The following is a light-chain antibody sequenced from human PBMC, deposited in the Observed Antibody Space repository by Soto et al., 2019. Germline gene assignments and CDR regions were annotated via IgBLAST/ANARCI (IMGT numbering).Light chain of an antibody. CDR2: AAS. J-gene: IGKJ5*01. CDR1: QDISSH. CDR3: QQFNRYPIT. Sequence: DIQLTQSPSFLSAYVGDRVTITCRASQDISSHLVWYQQKPGEDPQLLIFAASTLQSGVPSRVSGSGSETEFNLTINGLQPEDFAASYCQQFNRYPITFGQGTRVDIK. V-gene: IGKV1-9*01.